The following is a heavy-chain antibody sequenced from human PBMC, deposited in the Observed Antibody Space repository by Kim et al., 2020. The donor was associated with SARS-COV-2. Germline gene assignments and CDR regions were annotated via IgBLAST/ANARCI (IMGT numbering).Heavy chain of an antibody. Sequence: YSPSFQGQVTISADKSFTSAYLQWSSLKASDTAMYYCARTYTYVDGNVDHWGQGTLVTVSS. CDR3: ARTYTYVDGNVDH. V-gene: IGHV5-51*01. D-gene: IGHD5-18*01. J-gene: IGHJ4*02.